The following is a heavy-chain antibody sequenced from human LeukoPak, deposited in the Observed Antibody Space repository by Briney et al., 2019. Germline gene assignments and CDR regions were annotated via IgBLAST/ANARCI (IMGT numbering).Heavy chain of an antibody. CDR1: GFTFSGYA. D-gene: IGHD4-11*01. CDR2: FKTNYNQV. CDR3: ARSVPDYTRFDF. V-gene: IGHV3-23*05. J-gene: IGHJ4*02. Sequence: PGGSLRLSCVASGFTFSGYAMNWVRQAPGKGLEWVSTFKTNYNQVYYAESVRGRFTISTDNSKNTAYLQMNSLRVEDTALYYCARSVPDYTRFDFWGQGALVTVSS.